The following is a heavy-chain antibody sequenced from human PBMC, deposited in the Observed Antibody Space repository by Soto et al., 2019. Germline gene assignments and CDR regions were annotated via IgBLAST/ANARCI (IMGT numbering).Heavy chain of an antibody. V-gene: IGHV3-15*07. Sequence: PGRSPRLSCAACGVTVCNAWMDWVRQDPGKGLEWVGRIKSKTDGGTTDYAAPVKGRFTISRDDSKNTLYLQMNSLKTEDTAVYYCTTDGSTITMVRGVISGPFYYYYGMDVWGQGTTVTVSS. CDR2: IKSKTDGGTT. J-gene: IGHJ6*02. CDR1: GVTVCNAW. CDR3: TTDGSTITMVRGVISGPFYYYYGMDV. D-gene: IGHD3-10*01.